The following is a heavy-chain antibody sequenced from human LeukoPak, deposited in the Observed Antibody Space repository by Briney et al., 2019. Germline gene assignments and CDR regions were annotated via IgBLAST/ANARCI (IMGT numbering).Heavy chain of an antibody. D-gene: IGHD3-9*01. V-gene: IGHV4-39*07. Sequence: GSLRLSCAASGFTFSSYWMSWVRQAPGKGLEWIGSIYYSGSTYYNPSLKSRVTISVDTSKNQFSLKLSSVTAADTAVYYCAREGGYVTGLVDPDAFDIWGQGTMVTVSS. CDR3: AREGGYVTGLVDPDAFDI. CDR1: GFTFSSYW. CDR2: IYYSGST. J-gene: IGHJ3*02.